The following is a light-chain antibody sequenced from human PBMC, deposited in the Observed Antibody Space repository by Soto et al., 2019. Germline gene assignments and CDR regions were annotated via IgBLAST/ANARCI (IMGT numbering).Light chain of an antibody. CDR3: QQYNVWPLT. CDR2: GAS. J-gene: IGKJ4*01. V-gene: IGKV3-15*01. Sequence: EIVLTQSPATLSLSPGERATLSCRASQSVSSNLACYQQKPGQAPRRLLYGASTSATGITARCSSSRSGTDFSLTISSLQSQDFSAVYCQQYNVWPLTFGGGTKVDI. CDR1: QSVSSN.